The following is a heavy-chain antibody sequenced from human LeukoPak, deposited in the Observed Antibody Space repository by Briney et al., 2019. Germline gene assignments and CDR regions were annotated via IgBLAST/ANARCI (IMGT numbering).Heavy chain of an antibody. CDR3: AKGLGDYDDFRLGY. D-gene: IGHD4-17*01. V-gene: IGHV3-30*02. CDR2: IPSDGSDN. CDR1: VFTFSTYG. J-gene: IGHJ4*02. Sequence: PGGSLRLSCAASVFTFSTYGFHGVRQAPGKGLEWVAFIPSDGSDNYYANSVKGRFTISRDNSKNTLYLQMNSLRSEDTAVYYCAKGLGDYDDFRLGYWGQGTLVTVSS.